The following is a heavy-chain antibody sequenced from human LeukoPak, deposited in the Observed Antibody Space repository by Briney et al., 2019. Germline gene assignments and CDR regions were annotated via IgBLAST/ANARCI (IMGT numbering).Heavy chain of an antibody. Sequence: PGGSLRLSCAASGSTFSSYAMSWVRQAPGKGLEWVSAISGSGGSTYYADSVKGRFTISRDNSKNTLYLQMNSLRAEDTAVYYCAKGGRGAVAVNFDYWGQGTLVTVSS. CDR3: AKGGRGAVAVNFDY. V-gene: IGHV3-23*01. D-gene: IGHD6-19*01. J-gene: IGHJ4*02. CDR2: ISGSGGST. CDR1: GSTFSSYA.